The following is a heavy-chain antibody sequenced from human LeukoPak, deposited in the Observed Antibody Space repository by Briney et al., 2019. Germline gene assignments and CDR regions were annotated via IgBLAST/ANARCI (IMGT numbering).Heavy chain of an antibody. D-gene: IGHD3-9*01. Sequence: KPSETLSLTCTVSGGSISSYYWNWIRQPPGKGLEWIGYIYYSGSTNYNPSLKSRVTISVDTSKNQFSLKLSSVTAADTAVYYCARDLGYYDILTGFLPGGYFDLWGRGTLVTVSS. CDR2: IYYSGST. J-gene: IGHJ2*01. CDR3: ARDLGYYDILTGFLPGGYFDL. CDR1: GGSISSYY. V-gene: IGHV4-59*01.